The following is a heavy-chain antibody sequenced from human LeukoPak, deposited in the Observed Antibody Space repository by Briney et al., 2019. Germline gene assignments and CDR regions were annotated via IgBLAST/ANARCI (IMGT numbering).Heavy chain of an antibody. CDR1: GFKFSDYY. D-gene: IGHD2-15*01. Sequence: GGSLRLSCAASGFKFSDYYMTWIRQAPGKGLEWVSYISNSSDSIYYADSVEGRFTISRDNAKNSLYLQMNSLRAEDTAVYYCARGLEYGSGGSTWFDPWGQGTLVTVSS. CDR2: ISNSSDSI. J-gene: IGHJ5*02. CDR3: ARGLEYGSGGSTWFDP. V-gene: IGHV3-11*04.